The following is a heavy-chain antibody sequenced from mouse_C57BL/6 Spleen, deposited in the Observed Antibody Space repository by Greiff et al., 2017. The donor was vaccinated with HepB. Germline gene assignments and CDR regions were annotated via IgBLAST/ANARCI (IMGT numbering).Heavy chain of an antibody. CDR2: IYPGSGNT. Sequence: QVQLKQSGAELVRPGASVKLSCKASGYTFTDYYINWVKQRPGQGLEWIARIYPGSGNTYYNEKFKGKATLTAEKSSSTAYMQLSSLTSEDSAVYFWARYYYGSSYDWYFDVWGTGTTVTVSS. CDR1: GYTFTDYY. D-gene: IGHD1-1*01. CDR3: ARYYYGSSYDWYFDV. J-gene: IGHJ1*03. V-gene: IGHV1-76*01.